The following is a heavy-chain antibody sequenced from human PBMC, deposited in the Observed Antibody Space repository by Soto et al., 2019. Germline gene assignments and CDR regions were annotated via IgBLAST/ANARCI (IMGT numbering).Heavy chain of an antibody. Sequence: QVQLVESGGGVVQPGRSLRLSCAASGFTFSSYGMHWVRQAPGKGLEWVAVISYDGSNKYYADSVKGRFTISRDNSKNTLYLQMNSLRAEETAVYYCAKDTAMVVWGQGTLVTVSS. D-gene: IGHD5-18*01. V-gene: IGHV3-30*18. CDR1: GFTFSSYG. CDR2: ISYDGSNK. CDR3: AKDTAMVV. J-gene: IGHJ4*02.